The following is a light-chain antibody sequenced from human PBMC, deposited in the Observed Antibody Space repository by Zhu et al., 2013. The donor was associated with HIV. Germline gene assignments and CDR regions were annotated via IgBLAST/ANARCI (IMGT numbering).Light chain of an antibody. CDR2: GAS. V-gene: IGKV3D-15*01. Sequence: EIVMTQSPATLSVSPGERATLSCRASQSVSSNLAWYQQKPGQAPRLLIYGASTRATGTPTRFSGSGSGADFTLTINRLQPEDFAIYYCQQYEDSPITFGQGTRLEMK. CDR3: QQYEDSPIT. CDR1: QSVSSN. J-gene: IGKJ5*01.